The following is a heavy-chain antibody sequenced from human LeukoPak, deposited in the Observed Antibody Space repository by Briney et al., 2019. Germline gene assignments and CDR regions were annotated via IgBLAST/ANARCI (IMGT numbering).Heavy chain of an antibody. CDR2: INHSGST. J-gene: IGHJ5*02. Sequence: SETLSLICAVYGGSFSGYYWSWIRQPPGKGLEWIGEINHSGSTNYNPSLKSRVTISVDTPNNQFYLKLSSVTAADTAVYYCARVRITLVRGVIRYNWFDPWGQGTLVTVSS. D-gene: IGHD3-10*01. CDR3: ARVRITLVRGVIRYNWFDP. CDR1: GGSFSGYY. V-gene: IGHV4-34*01.